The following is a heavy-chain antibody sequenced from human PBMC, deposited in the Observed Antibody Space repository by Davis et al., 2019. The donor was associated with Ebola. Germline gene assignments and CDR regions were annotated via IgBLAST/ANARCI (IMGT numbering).Heavy chain of an antibody. CDR2: ISAGGTTP. CDR3: AKSFLITGSHMSEFRGVDY. CDR1: EFTFSSYG. V-gene: IGHV3-23*01. D-gene: IGHD2-8*02. Sequence: GESLKISCAASEFTFSSYGMTWVRQASGKGLEWVSSISAGGTTPYYADSVKGRFTISRDNSKNTLSLQMDSLRADDTAVYYCAKSFLITGSHMSEFRGVDYWGQGTVVTVSS. J-gene: IGHJ4*02.